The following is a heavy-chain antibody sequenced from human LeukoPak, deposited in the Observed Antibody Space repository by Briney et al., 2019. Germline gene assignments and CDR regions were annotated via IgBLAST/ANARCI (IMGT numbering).Heavy chain of an antibody. V-gene: IGHV4-59*08. CDR3: AGSYGSGSQGFDY. CDR2: IYYSGST. D-gene: IGHD3-10*01. Sequence: SETLSLTCTVSGGSISSYYWSWIRQPPGKGLEWIGYIYYSGSTNYNPSLKSRVTISVDTSKNQFSLKLSSVTAADTAVYYCAGSYGSGSQGFDYWGQGTLVTVSS. J-gene: IGHJ4*02. CDR1: GGSISSYY.